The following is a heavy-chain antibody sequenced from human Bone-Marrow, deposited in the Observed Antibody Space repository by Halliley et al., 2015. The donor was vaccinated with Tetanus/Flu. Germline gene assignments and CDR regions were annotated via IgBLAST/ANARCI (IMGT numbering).Heavy chain of an antibody. CDR3: AKDRPGYILPEISYYFGMDV. D-gene: IGHD3-9*01. V-gene: IGHV3-43*01. CDR2: DGYNP. Sequence: DGYNPYYGDSVKDRFTISRDNSKNSLHLQMNSQRPEYTAFYYCAKDRPGYILPEISYYFGMDVWGQGTTVAVSS. J-gene: IGHJ6*02.